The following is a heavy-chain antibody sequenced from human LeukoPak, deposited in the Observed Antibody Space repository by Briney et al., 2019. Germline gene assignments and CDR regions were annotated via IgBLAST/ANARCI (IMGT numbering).Heavy chain of an antibody. D-gene: IGHD6-13*01. J-gene: IGHJ3*02. Sequence: ASVKVSCKASGNTFTSYAMNWVRQAPGQGLEWMGWINTNTGSPTYAQGFTGRFVFSLDTSVGTAYLQISSLKAEDTAIYYCAREGYSSSWYGAFDIWGQGTMVTVSS. CDR1: GNTFTSYA. CDR3: AREGYSSSWYGAFDI. V-gene: IGHV7-4-1*02. CDR2: INTNTGSP.